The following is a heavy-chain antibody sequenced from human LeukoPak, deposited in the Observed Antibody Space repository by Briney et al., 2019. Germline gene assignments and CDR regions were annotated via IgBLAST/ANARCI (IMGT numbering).Heavy chain of an antibody. Sequence: PAGSLRLSCVAAGFSFSASAMNWVRQAPAKGLEWVLSVNGGGSRTYYADSVKGRFTNSRDNSRNTLYLQMNRRSVEDTPVYYCAKGPVVTLDYWGERGMVTVSS. J-gene: IGHJ4*02. D-gene: IGHD4-23*01. CDR3: AKGPVVTLDY. CDR1: GFSFSASA. V-gene: IGHV3-23*01. CDR2: VNGGGSRT.